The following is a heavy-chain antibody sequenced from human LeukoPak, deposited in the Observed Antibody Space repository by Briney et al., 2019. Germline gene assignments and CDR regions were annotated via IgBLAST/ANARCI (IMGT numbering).Heavy chain of an antibody. CDR1: GFTFSNYA. CDR3: ARDWGRRYSSGWYGDFDY. CDR2: ISYDGSDK. Sequence: GGSLRLSCAASGFTFSNYAMHWVRQAPGKGLEWVAVISYDGSDKYYADSVKGRFTISRDNSRNTLYLQMNSLRPEDTAVYYCARDWGRRYSSGWYGDFDYWGQGTLVTVSS. J-gene: IGHJ4*02. V-gene: IGHV3-30-3*01. D-gene: IGHD6-19*01.